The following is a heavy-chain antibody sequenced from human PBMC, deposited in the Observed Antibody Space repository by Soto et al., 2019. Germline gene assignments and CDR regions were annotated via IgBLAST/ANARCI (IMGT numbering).Heavy chain of an antibody. V-gene: IGHV5-51*01. CDR1: GYTFTTSW. J-gene: IGHJ4*02. Sequence: AGESLKISCKAAGYTFTTSWIGWVRQVPGKGLEWMGVIFPGDSDTRYSPSFEGHVSISADKSITSAYLEWSTLKASDTAIYYCAAGSDYGGAFLYWGQGSLVTVSS. CDR3: AAGSDYGGAFLY. D-gene: IGHD6-25*01. CDR2: IFPGDSDT.